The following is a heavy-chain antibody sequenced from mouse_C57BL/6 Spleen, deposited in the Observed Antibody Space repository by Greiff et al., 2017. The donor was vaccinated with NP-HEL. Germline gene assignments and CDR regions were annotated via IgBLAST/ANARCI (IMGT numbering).Heavy chain of an antibody. CDR1: GYTFTSYW. V-gene: IGHV1-55*01. CDR3: ARSKGYESYFDY. Sequence: QVQLQQPGAELVKPGASVKMSCKASGYTFTSYWITWVKQRPGQGLEWIGDIYPGSGSTNYIEKFKSKATLTIDTSSSTAYMQLSSLTSEDSAAYYCARSKGYESYFDYWGQGTTLTVSS. J-gene: IGHJ2*01. CDR2: IYPGSGST. D-gene: IGHD2-2*01.